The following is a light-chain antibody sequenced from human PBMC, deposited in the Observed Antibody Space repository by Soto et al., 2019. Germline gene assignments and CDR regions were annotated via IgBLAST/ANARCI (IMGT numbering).Light chain of an antibody. CDR1: SRNVDDYRY. J-gene: IGLJ1*01. CDR2: DGT. CDR3: CSYVTTPEI. V-gene: IGLV2-11*01. Sequence: QSVLAQPRSVSESPGQLLTISCTGTSRNVDDYRYVSWYQQYPGKAPKLVIYDGTKRPSGVPDRFSGSNSGNTASLTISGLQAEDEADYYCCSYVTTPEIFGTGTKVTVL.